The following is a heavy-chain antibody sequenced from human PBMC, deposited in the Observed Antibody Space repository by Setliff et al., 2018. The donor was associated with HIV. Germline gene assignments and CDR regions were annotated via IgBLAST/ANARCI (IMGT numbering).Heavy chain of an antibody. D-gene: IGHD6-19*01. J-gene: IGHJ5*02. CDR2: IYYSGST. CDR1: GYSVSSGYY. Sequence: PSETLSLTCAVSGYSVSSGYYWGWIRQPPGKGLEWIASIYYSGSTYYAPSLKSRVTISVDTSKNQFSLKLTSVTAADTAVYFCARTPGPGGWPTGWFDPWGQGTLVTVSS. CDR3: ARTPGPGGWPTGWFDP. V-gene: IGHV4-38-2*01.